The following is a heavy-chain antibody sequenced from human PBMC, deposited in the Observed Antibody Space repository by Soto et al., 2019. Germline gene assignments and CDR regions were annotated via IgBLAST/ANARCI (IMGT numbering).Heavy chain of an antibody. Sequence: SGPTLVNPTQTLTLTCTFSGFSLSTSGVGVGWIRQPPGKALEWLALIYWDDDKRYSPSLKSRLTITKDTSKNQVVLTMTSMDPVDTATYYCAHSTNYDFWSGYYINWFDPWGQGTLVTVSS. D-gene: IGHD3-3*01. CDR1: GFSLSTSGVG. J-gene: IGHJ5*02. CDR2: IYWDDDK. V-gene: IGHV2-5*02. CDR3: AHSTNYDFWSGYYINWFDP.